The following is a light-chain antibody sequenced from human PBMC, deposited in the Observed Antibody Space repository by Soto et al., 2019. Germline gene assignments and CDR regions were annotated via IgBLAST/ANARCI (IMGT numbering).Light chain of an antibody. CDR3: QQYDRASLT. CDR2: RAS. V-gene: IGKV1-5*03. Sequence: DIQMTQSPSTLSASVGDRVIITCRASQSISSWLAWYQQKPGKAPNLLIYRASTLKSGIPSRFSGSGSGTEFPLTISSLQPDDFATYYCQQYDRASLTFGQGTKVEIK. CDR1: QSISSW. J-gene: IGKJ1*01.